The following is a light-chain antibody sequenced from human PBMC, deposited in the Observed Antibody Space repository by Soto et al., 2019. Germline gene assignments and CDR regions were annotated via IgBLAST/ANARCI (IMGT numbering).Light chain of an antibody. CDR3: KQYNNWTRT. CDR1: QRISVT. CDR2: AAS. Sequence: EIVMAQSPATLSVSPGWVATLSCRASQRISVTLAWYQQKPGQAPRLLIYAASTRAPSFPARLSGSGSGTDFSLTISSLQSEDFAVYYCKQYNNWTRTFGQGTKVDI. V-gene: IGKV3-15*01. J-gene: IGKJ1*01.